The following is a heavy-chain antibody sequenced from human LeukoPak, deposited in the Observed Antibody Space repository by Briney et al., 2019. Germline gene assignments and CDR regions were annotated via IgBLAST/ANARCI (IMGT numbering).Heavy chain of an antibody. J-gene: IGHJ6*03. D-gene: IGHD6-6*01. CDR3: ARQGRIAAHENYMDV. CDR1: GYSFTSYW. Sequence: GESLKISCKGSGYSFTSYWIGWVRQMPGKGLEWMGIIYPGDSDTRYSPSFQGQVTISADKSISTAYLQWSSLKASDTAIYYCARQGRIAAHENYMDVWGIGTTVIVSS. V-gene: IGHV5-51*01. CDR2: IYPGDSDT.